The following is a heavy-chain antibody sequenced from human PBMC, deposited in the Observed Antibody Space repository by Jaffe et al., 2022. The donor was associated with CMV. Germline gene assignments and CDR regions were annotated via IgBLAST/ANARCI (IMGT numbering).Heavy chain of an antibody. Sequence: EVQLVESGGGLVQPGGSLRLSCAASGFTFSSYDMHWVRQATGKGLEWVSAIGTAGDTYYPGSVKGRFTISRENAKNSLYLQMNSLRAGDTAVYYCARDLSSDGMDVWGQGTTVTVSS. CDR1: GFTFSSYD. CDR3: ARDLSSDGMDV. CDR2: IGTAGDT. V-gene: IGHV3-13*01. J-gene: IGHJ6*02. D-gene: IGHD3-16*02.